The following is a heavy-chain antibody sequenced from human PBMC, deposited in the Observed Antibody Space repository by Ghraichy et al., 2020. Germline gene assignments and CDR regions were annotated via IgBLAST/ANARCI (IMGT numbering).Heavy chain of an antibody. V-gene: IGHV4-59*01. Sequence: SETLSLTCTVSGGSISSYYWSWIRQPPGKGLEWIGYIYYSGSTNYNPSLKSRVTISVDTSKNQFSLKLSSVTAADTAVYYCARLPVDIVVVPAAIDYYYGMDVWGQGTTVTVSS. CDR3: ARLPVDIVVVPAAIDYYYGMDV. CDR1: GGSISSYY. D-gene: IGHD2-2*01. J-gene: IGHJ6*02. CDR2: IYYSGST.